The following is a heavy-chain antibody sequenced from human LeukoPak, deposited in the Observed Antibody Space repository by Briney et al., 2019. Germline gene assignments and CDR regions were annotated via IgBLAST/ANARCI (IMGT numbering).Heavy chain of an antibody. J-gene: IGHJ4*02. CDR1: GFTFSSYS. CDR2: ISSSSTYI. Sequence: GGSLRLSCAASGFTFSSYSMNWVRQAPGKGLEWVSSISSSSTYIYYADSVKGRFTISRDNAKNSLYLQMNSLRAEDTAVYYCARDRLSRIWGNWELLHTVFDYWGQGTLVTVSS. CDR3: ARDRLSRIWGNWELLHTVFDY. V-gene: IGHV3-21*01. D-gene: IGHD1-26*01.